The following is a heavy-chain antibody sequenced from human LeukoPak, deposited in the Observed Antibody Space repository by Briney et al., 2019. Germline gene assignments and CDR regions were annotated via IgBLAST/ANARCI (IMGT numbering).Heavy chain of an antibody. V-gene: IGHV4-59*01. J-gene: IGHJ6*03. D-gene: IGHD1-1*01. CDR2: VDHTGST. CDR3: ARGRVSSSTWYSTYYYYFYMDV. Sequence: SETLSLTCSVSDDSITMYYWTWIRQPPGKGLEWIGYVDHTGSTNFDPSLNGRVSISRDTTNNLFSLRLRSVTAADTAVYFCARGRVSSSTWYSTYYYYFYMDVWGKGTTVTVSS. CDR1: DDSITMYY.